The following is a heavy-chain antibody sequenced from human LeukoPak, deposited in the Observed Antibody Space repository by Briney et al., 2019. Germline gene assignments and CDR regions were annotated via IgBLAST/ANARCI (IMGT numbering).Heavy chain of an antibody. CDR1: GGSISSSSYY. Sequence: SETLSLTCTVSGGSISSSSYYWGWIRQPPGKGLEWIGSIYYSGSTYYNPSLKSRVTISVDTSKNQFSLKLSSVTAADTAVYYCASLPGYYDSSCAQRIWGQGTMVTVSS. V-gene: IGHV4-39*01. CDR3: ASLPGYYDSSCAQRI. CDR2: IYYSGST. D-gene: IGHD3-22*01. J-gene: IGHJ3*01.